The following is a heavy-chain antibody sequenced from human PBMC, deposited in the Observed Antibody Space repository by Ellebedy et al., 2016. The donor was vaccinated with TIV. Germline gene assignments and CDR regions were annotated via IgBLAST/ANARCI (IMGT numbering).Heavy chain of an antibody. CDR3: ARVSDGDYNPHFDN. CDR1: GFSFSFYW. CDR2: ITRDGSEK. Sequence: GGSLRLSCAASGFSFSFYWMSWVRQAPGKGLELVASITRDGSEKYYVDSVKGRFTISRNNANNSVYLQMNSLRVDDMAVYYCARVSDGDYNPHFDNWGQGTLVTVSS. V-gene: IGHV3-7*01. J-gene: IGHJ4*02. D-gene: IGHD4-17*01.